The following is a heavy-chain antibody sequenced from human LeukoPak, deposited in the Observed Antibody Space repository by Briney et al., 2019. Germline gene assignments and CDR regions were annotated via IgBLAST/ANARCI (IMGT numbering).Heavy chain of an antibody. J-gene: IGHJ6*02. CDR2: INHSGST. D-gene: IGHD3-16*01. V-gene: IGHV4-34*01. Sequence: PSETLSLTCAVYGGSFSGYYWSWIRQPPGKGLEWIGEINHSGSTNYNPSLKSRVTISVDTSKNQFSLKLSSVTAADTAVYYCARVKPWDYYGMDVWGQGTTVTVSS. CDR3: ARVKPWDYYGMDV. CDR1: GGSFSGYY.